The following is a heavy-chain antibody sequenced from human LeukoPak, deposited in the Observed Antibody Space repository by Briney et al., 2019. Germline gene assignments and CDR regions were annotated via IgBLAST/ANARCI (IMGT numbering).Heavy chain of an antibody. V-gene: IGHV1-46*01. CDR2: INPSGGST. J-gene: IGHJ4*02. Sequence: ASVKVSCKASGYTFTSYYMHWVRQAPGQGLEWMGIINPSGGSTSYAQKFQGRVTMTRDTSTSTVYMELSSLRSEDTAVYYCARDWFADYYDSSGYYYAFDYWGQGTLVTVSS. CDR3: ARDWFADYYDSSGYYYAFDY. D-gene: IGHD3-22*01. CDR1: GYTFTSYY.